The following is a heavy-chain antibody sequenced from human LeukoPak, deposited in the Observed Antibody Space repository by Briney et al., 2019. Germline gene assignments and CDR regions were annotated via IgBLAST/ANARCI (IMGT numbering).Heavy chain of an antibody. CDR1: GYTFTSYY. Sequence: GASVKVSCKASGYTFTSYYMHWVRQAPGQGLEWMGIINPSGGSTNYAQKFQGRVTMTRDTSISTAYMELSRLRSDDTAVYYCARGDRSGSPMYYFDYWGQGTLVTVSS. V-gene: IGHV1-2*02. D-gene: IGHD3-10*01. CDR3: ARGDRSGSPMYYFDY. CDR2: INPSGGST. J-gene: IGHJ4*02.